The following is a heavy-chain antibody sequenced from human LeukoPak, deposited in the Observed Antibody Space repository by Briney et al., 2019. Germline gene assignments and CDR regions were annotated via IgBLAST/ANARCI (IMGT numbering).Heavy chain of an antibody. D-gene: IGHD4-17*01. CDR2: IYYSGST. V-gene: IGHV4-59*01. J-gene: IGHJ4*02. Sequence: NASETLSLTCTVSGGSISSYYWSWIRQPPGKGLEWIGYIYYSGSTNYNPSLKSRVTISVDTSKNQFSLKLSSVTAADTAVYYCARDFHGDLAARYWGQGTLVTVSS. CDR1: GGSISSYY. CDR3: ARDFHGDLAARY.